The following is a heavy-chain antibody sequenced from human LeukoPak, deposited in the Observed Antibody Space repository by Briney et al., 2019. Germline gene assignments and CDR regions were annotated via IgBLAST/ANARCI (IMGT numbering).Heavy chain of an antibody. CDR3: AREQLGYSYGSHFLMDV. V-gene: IGHV1-18*01. J-gene: IGHJ6*02. CDR2: ISAYNGNT. D-gene: IGHD5-18*01. Sequence: ASAKVSCKASGYTFTSYGISWVRQAPGQGLEWMGWISAYNGNTNYAQKLQGRVTMTTDTSTSTAYMELRSLRSDDTAVYYCAREQLGYSYGSHFLMDVWGQGTTVTVSS. CDR1: GYTFTSYG.